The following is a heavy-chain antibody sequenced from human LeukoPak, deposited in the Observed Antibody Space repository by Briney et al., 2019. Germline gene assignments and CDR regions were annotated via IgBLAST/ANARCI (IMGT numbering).Heavy chain of an antibody. J-gene: IGHJ4*02. V-gene: IGHV3-15*07. CDR2: IKRETDGGTT. D-gene: IGHD3-22*01. CDR3: AQGSGFYYDY. Sequence: GGSLRLSCAVSGLSLRNVWMNWLRQAPGKGLEWVGLIKRETDGGTTDFAAPVKGRFTISRDDSKNTLYLQMNRLTSEDTAVYYRAQGSGFYYDYWGQGTLVTVPP. CDR1: GLSLRNVW.